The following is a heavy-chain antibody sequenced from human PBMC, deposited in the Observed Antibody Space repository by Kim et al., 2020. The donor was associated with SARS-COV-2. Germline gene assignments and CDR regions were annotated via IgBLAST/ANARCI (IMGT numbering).Heavy chain of an antibody. Sequence: ASVKVSCKASGYTFTSYGISWVRQAPGQGLEWMGWISAYNGNTNYAQKLQGRVTMTTDTSTSTAYMELRSLRSDDTAVYYCARAQRYCSGGSCYKDWGQGTLVTVSS. CDR2: ISAYNGNT. CDR3: ARAQRYCSGGSCYKD. V-gene: IGHV1-18*01. D-gene: IGHD2-15*01. J-gene: IGHJ4*02. CDR1: GYTFTSYG.